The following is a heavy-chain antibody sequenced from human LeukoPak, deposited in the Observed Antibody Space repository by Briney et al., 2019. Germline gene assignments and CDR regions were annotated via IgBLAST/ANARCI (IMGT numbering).Heavy chain of an antibody. D-gene: IGHD3-10*01. J-gene: IGHJ6*02. CDR3: ARDDSGSYSLPRITTSYGMDV. CDR1: GFTFINAW. V-gene: IGHV3-15*01. CDR2: IKSKTDGGTT. Sequence: GGSLRLSCAASGFTFINAWMTWVRQAPGKGLAWVGRIKSKTDGGTTDYAAPVKGRFTISRDNAKNSLYLQMNSLRAEDTAVYYCARDDSGSYSLPRITTSYGMDVWGQGTTVTVSS.